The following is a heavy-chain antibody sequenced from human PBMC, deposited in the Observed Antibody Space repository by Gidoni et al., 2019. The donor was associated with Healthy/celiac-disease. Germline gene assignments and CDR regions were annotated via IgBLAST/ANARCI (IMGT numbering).Heavy chain of an antibody. D-gene: IGHD1-26*01. J-gene: IGHJ3*02. Sequence: EVSPAVSGEGWVAPGRSMGLSCAASGSSLDDYAMHWVRQAPGKCLECVSGISWSSGIIGYADSVKGGFTISRDNAKNSLYLQMDSLMAKDTALYCYTEDTGWKWVSRYDALDIWGQGTMVTVSS. CDR3: TEDTGWKWVSRYDALDI. V-gene: IGHV3-9*01. CDR2: ISWSSGII. CDR1: GSSLDDYA.